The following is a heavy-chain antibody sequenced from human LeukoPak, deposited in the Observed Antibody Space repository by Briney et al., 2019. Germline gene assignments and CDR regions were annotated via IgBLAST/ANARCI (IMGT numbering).Heavy chain of an antibody. CDR3: ARARAIFGVVTEGFEALWFDY. D-gene: IGHD3-3*01. CDR1: GGSISSYY. Sequence: PSETLSLTCTVSGGSISSYYWSWIRQPPGKGLEWIGYIYYSGSTNYNPSLKSRVTISVDTSKNQFSLKLSSVTAADTAVYYCARARAIFGVVTEGFEALWFDYWGQGTLVTVSS. J-gene: IGHJ4*02. V-gene: IGHV4-59*01. CDR2: IYYSGST.